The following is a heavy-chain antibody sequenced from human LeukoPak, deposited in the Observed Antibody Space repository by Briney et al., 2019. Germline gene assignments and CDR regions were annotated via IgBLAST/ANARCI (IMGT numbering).Heavy chain of an antibody. CDR3: ARGSGFRITMVRGGPGRAFDI. CDR1: GGSFRGYY. Sequence: PSETLSLTCAVYGGSFRGYYWSGIREPPGKGLEWSGESNHSGSTNYNPSLKSRVTISVDTSKNQFSLKLSSVTAADTAVYYCARGSGFRITMVRGGPGRAFDIWGQGTMVTVSS. J-gene: IGHJ3*02. D-gene: IGHD3-10*01. CDR2: SNHSGST. V-gene: IGHV4-34*01.